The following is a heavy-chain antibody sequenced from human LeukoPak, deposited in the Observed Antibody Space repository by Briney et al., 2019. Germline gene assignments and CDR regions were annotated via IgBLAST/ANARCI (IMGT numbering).Heavy chain of an antibody. J-gene: IGHJ4*02. CDR1: GFIFSDYW. D-gene: IGHD6-19*01. Sequence: SGGSLRLSCAASGFIFSDYWMHWVRQAQGKGLEWVAFIQYDGSDKYYADSVKGRFTISRDNSKNTLYVQMNSLRPEDTAVYYCAKGTSSGWYNYWGQGTRVIVSS. V-gene: IGHV3-30*02. CDR2: IQYDGSDK. CDR3: AKGTSSGWYNY.